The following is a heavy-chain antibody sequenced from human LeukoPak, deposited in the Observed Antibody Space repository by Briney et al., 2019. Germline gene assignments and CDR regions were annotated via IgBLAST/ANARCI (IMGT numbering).Heavy chain of an antibody. Sequence: ASVTVSCKASGYTFTSYGITWLRQAPGQGLEWMGWINPYNSNTAYAQNLQGRVTMTTDTSTNTAYMDLRTLGSDDTAVYYCVRDFTPPQCTGTNCLRGGWFDPWGQGTLVTVSS. J-gene: IGHJ5*02. CDR1: GYTFTSYG. CDR2: INPYNSNT. CDR3: VRDFTPPQCTGTNCLRGGWFDP. V-gene: IGHV1-18*01. D-gene: IGHD2-2*01.